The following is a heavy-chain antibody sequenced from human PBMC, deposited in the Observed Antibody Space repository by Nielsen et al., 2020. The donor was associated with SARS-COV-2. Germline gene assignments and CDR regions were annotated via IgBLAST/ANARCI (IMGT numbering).Heavy chain of an antibody. D-gene: IGHD3-22*01. Sequence: RQPPGKGLEWIGYIYHSGSTYYNPSLKSRVTISVDRSKNQFSLKLSSVTAADTAVYYCARGFKEYYYDSSGYYTGNWFDPWGQGTLVTVSS. J-gene: IGHJ5*02. V-gene: IGHV4-30-2*01. CDR2: IYHSGST. CDR3: ARGFKEYYYDSSGYYTGNWFDP.